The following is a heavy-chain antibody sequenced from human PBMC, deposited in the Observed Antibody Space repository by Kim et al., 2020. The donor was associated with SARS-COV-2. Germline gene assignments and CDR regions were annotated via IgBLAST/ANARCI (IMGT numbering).Heavy chain of an antibody. Sequence: SETLSLTCAVYGGSFSGYYWSWIRQPPGKGLEWIGEINHSGSTNYNPSLKSRVTISVDTSKNQFSLKLSSVTAADTAVYYCARDRRVGATATMPYYFDYWGQGTLVTVSS. J-gene: IGHJ4*02. CDR3: ARDRRVGATATMPYYFDY. CDR1: GGSFSGYY. V-gene: IGHV4-34*01. CDR2: INHSGST. D-gene: IGHD1-26*01.